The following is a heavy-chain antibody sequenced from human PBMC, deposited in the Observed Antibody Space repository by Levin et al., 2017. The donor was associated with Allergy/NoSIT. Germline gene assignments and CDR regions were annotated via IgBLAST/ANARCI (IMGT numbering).Heavy chain of an antibody. CDR3: ASRTTHWGPFDY. J-gene: IGHJ4*02. CDR1: GGSFSGYY. Sequence: PSETLSLTCAVYGGSFSGYYWSWIRQPPGKGLEWIGEINHSGSTNYNPSLKSRVTISVDTSKNQFSLKLSSVTAADTAVYYCASRTTHWGPFDYWGQGTLVTVSS. D-gene: IGHD7-27*01. V-gene: IGHV4-34*01. CDR2: INHSGST.